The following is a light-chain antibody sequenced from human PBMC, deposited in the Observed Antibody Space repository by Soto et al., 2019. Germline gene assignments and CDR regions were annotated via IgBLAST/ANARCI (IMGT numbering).Light chain of an antibody. V-gene: IGKV1-39*01. CDR2: AAS. CDR1: QIISSY. CDR3: QQSYSTPPYT. J-gene: IGKJ2*01. Sequence: DIQMTQSPSSLSASVGDRVTITCRASQIISSYLNWYQQKPGKAPKLLIYAASSLQSGVPSRFSGSGSGTDFTLTISSLQPEDFATYYCQQSYSTPPYTVGQGTKVDIK.